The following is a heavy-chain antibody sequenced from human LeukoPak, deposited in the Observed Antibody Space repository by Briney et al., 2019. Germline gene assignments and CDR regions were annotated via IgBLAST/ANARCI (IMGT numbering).Heavy chain of an antibody. CDR3: AKAPGYDSSGYSDY. J-gene: IGHJ4*02. CDR1: GFTFSSYG. V-gene: IGHV3-30*18. CDR2: ISYDGSNK. D-gene: IGHD3-22*01. Sequence: GGSLRLSCAASGFTFSSYGMHWVRQAPGKGLEWVAVISYDGSNKYYADSVKGRFTISRDNSKNTLYLQMNSLRAEDTAVYYCAKAPGYDSSGYSDYWGQGTLVTVSS.